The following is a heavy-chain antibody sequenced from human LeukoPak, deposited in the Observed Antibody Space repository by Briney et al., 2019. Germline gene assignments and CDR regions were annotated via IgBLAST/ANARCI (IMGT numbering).Heavy chain of an antibody. V-gene: IGHV1-2*02. CDR2: MNPNSGGT. CDR1: GYTFTSYD. CDR3: ARSMDLLDY. Sequence: GASVKVSCKASGYTFTSYDINWVRQATGQGLEWMGWMNPNSGGTNYAQKFQGRVTMTRDTSISTAYMELSRLRSDDTAVYYCARSMDLLDYWGQGTLVTVSS. J-gene: IGHJ4*02. D-gene: IGHD3/OR15-3a*01.